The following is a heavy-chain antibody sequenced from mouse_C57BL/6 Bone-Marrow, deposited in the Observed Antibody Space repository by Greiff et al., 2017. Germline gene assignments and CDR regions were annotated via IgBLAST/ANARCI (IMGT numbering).Heavy chain of an antibody. Sequence: VQLQQPGAELVKPGASVKMSCKASGYTFTSYWITWVKQRPGQGLEWIGDIYPGSGSTNYNEKFKSKATLTVDTSSSTAYMQLSSLTSEDSAVYYWARGGYDSETLFDYWGQGTTLTVSS. D-gene: IGHD2-4*01. CDR1: GYTFTSYW. J-gene: IGHJ2*01. V-gene: IGHV1-55*01. CDR3: ARGGYDSETLFDY. CDR2: IYPGSGST.